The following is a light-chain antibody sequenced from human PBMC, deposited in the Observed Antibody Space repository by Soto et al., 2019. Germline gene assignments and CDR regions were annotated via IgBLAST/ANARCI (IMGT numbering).Light chain of an antibody. V-gene: IGLV2-23*02. CDR1: SSVVGSYNL. Sequence: SVLTQPASVSGSPGQSITISCTGTSSVVGSYNLVSWYQQHPGKAPKLMIYEVSKRPSGVSNRFSGSKSGNTASLTISGLQADDEADYYCCSYAASRTYVFGTGTKVTVL. CDR3: CSYAASRTYV. CDR2: EVS. J-gene: IGLJ1*01.